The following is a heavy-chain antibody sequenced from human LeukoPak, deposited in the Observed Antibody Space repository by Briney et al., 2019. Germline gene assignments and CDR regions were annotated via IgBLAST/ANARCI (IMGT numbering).Heavy chain of an antibody. Sequence: GGSLRLSCAASGFTSTCCGMTWVRQAPGKGLEWVSGISGSGGRTYYADSVQGRFTISRDNSKNTLYLQMHSLRAEDTAVYFFAKVAPSASYCPPNWCQEALVAVSS. CDR3: AKVAPSASYCPPN. CDR1: GFTSTCCG. V-gene: IGHV3-23*01. D-gene: IGHD3-10*01. CDR2: ISGSGGRT. J-gene: IGHJ4*02.